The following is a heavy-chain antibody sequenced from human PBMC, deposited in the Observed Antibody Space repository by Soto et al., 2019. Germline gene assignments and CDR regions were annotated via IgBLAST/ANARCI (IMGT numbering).Heavy chain of an antibody. CDR2: MNDSRQT. D-gene: IGHD3-16*02. Sequence: SETLSLTCSVSAGSISPTTWWNWVRQPPGKGLKWIAEMNDSRQTHSNPSLKSRVTIPVHTSTNHASLKMSSVTAAGTAVYYCARGRVRLGELSFGYWGQGTLVTVSS. CDR1: AGSISPTTW. CDR3: ARGRVRLGELSFGY. V-gene: IGHV4-4*02. J-gene: IGHJ4*02.